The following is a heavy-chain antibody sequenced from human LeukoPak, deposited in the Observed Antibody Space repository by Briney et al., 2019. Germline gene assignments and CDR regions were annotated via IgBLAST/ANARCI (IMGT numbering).Heavy chain of an antibody. CDR3: AKSDSSGYYLIDY. Sequence: GGSLRLSCAASGFTFDDYAMHWVRRAPGKGLEWVSLISWDGGSTYYADSVKGRFTISRDNSKNSLYLQMNSLRAEDTALYYCAKSDSSGYYLIDYWGQGTLVTVSS. D-gene: IGHD3-22*01. CDR2: ISWDGGST. CDR1: GFTFDDYA. V-gene: IGHV3-43D*03. J-gene: IGHJ4*02.